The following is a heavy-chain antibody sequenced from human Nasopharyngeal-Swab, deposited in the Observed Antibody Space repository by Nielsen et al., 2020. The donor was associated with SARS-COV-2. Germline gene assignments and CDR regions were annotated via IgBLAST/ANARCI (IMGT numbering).Heavy chain of an antibody. J-gene: IGHJ4*02. V-gene: IGHV1-2*04. D-gene: IGHD6-6*01. Sequence: ASVKVSCQASGYTFTGYYMHWVRQAPGQGLEWMGWINPNSGGTNYAQKFQGWVTMTRDTSISTAYMELSRLRSDDTAVYYCARDTSIAALSYWGQGTLVTVSS. CDR3: ARDTSIAALSY. CDR1: GYTFTGYY. CDR2: INPNSGGT.